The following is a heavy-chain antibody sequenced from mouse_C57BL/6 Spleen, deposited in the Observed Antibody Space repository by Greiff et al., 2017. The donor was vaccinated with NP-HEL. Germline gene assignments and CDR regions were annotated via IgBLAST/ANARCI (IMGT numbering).Heavy chain of an antibody. CDR1: GYTFTSYW. D-gene: IGHD1-1*01. CDR3: ARLSTSVDQYYFDY. Sequence: VQLQQPGAELVKPGASVKLSCKASGYTFTSYWLHWVKQRPGQGLEWIGMIHPNSGSTNYNEKFKSKATLTVDTSSSTAYMQLSSLTSEDSAVYYCARLSTSVDQYYFDYWGQGTTLTVSS. CDR2: IHPNSGST. V-gene: IGHV1-64*01. J-gene: IGHJ2*01.